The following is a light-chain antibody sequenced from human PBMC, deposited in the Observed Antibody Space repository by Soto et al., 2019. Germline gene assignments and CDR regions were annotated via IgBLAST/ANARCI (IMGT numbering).Light chain of an antibody. Sequence: EIVLTQSPGTLSLSPGERATLSCRASQTVSNYLLWYQQKPGQAPRLLIYGASNRATGIPDRFSGSGSGTDFTLTISRLEPEDFAVYYCQQYGSSPWTFGQGTKVDIK. CDR3: QQYGSSPWT. CDR1: QTVSNY. V-gene: IGKV3-20*01. CDR2: GAS. J-gene: IGKJ1*01.